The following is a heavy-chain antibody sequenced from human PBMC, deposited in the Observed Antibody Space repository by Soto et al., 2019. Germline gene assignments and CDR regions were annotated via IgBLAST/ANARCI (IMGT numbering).Heavy chain of an antibody. Sequence: GASVKVSCKASGYTFTSYGISWVRQAPGQGLEWMGWISDYNGNTNYAQKLQCRVTMTTDTSTSTAYMELRSLRSDDTAVYYCARVLLSVIYCTNGVCPNWFDPWGQGTLFTVSS. D-gene: IGHD2-8*01. CDR1: GYTFTSYG. CDR3: ARVLLSVIYCTNGVCPNWFDP. CDR2: ISDYNGNT. J-gene: IGHJ5*02. V-gene: IGHV1-18*04.